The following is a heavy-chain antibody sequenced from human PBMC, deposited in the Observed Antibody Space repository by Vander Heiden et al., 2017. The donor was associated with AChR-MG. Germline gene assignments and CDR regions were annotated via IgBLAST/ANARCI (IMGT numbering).Heavy chain of an antibody. CDR1: GFPLSTSGVG. Sequence: QLTLKESGPTLVKPTQTLTLTCPFSGFPLSTSGVGVGWIRQPPGKALEWLALIYWDDDKRYSPSLKSRLTITKDTSKNQVVLTMTNMDPVDTATYYCAHRQGIFRSSGWYEDYWGQGTLVTVSS. J-gene: IGHJ4*02. V-gene: IGHV2-5*02. D-gene: IGHD6-19*01. CDR2: IYWDDDK. CDR3: AHRQGIFRSSGWYEDY.